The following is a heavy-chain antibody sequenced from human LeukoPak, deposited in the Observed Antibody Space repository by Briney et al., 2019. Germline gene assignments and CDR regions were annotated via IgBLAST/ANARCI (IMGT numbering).Heavy chain of an antibody. D-gene: IGHD6-19*01. CDR1: GGSISSGGYY. J-gene: IGHJ3*02. CDR2: IYHSGST. CDR3: ARLWCSSGWYLCAFDI. V-gene: IGHV4-30-2*02. Sequence: SQTLSLTCTVSGGSISSGGYYWSWIRQPPGKGLEWIGYIYHSGSTNYNPSLKSRVTISVDTSKNQFSLKLSSVTAADTAVYYCARLWCSSGWYLCAFDIWGQGTMVTVSS.